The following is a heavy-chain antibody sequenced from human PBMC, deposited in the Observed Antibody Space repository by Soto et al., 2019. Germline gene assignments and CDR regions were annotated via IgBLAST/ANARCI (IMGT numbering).Heavy chain of an antibody. Sequence: EVQLLESGGGLVQPGGSLRLSCVGSGFTFSRSALTWVRQAPGKGLEWVSGISGSGTKTYHADSVKGRFTISRDNSKNTLYLQMDSLRADDTVLYFCAKDRASGYDYLYGLDVWGQGTTVTVSS. J-gene: IGHJ6*02. V-gene: IGHV3-23*01. CDR2: ISGSGTKT. CDR1: GFTFSRSA. D-gene: IGHD5-12*01. CDR3: AKDRASGYDYLYGLDV.